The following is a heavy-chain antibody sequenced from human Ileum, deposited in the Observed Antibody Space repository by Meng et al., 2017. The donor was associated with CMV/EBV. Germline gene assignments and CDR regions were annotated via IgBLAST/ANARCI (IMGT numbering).Heavy chain of an antibody. CDR2: VTRSGST. CDR1: GGSFSSYH. V-gene: IGHV4-34*01. D-gene: IGHD1-26*01. CDR3: ARGSSQVWELLHY. Sequence: QVQRVRWGAGLVKPSETLSLICAVYGGSFSSYHWTWIRQPTGKGLEWIGEVTRSGSTNYNPSLKSRLIISLDTSTNQFSLKLNSVTAADTAIYYCARGSSQVWELLHYWGQGTLVTVSS. J-gene: IGHJ4*02.